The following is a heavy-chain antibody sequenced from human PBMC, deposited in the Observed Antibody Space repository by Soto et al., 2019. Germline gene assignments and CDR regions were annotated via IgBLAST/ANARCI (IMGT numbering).Heavy chain of an antibody. CDR1: GFTFISYG. CDR2: MSYDGRDK. D-gene: IGHD2-15*01. V-gene: IGHV3-30*18. J-gene: IGHJ4*02. CDR3: AKARSGGWHEGYYFDN. Sequence: GGSLRLSCAASGFTFISYGMHWVRQSPGKGLEWLAVMSYDGRDKYYADSVRGRFTISRDNSKNTVYLQLDSLRVEDTAVYYCAKARSGGWHEGYYFDNWGQGTLVTVSS.